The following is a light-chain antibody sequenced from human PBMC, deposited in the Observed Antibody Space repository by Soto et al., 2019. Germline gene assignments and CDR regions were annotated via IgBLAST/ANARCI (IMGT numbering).Light chain of an antibody. CDR3: LQDFHYPRT. CDR2: GAS. J-gene: IGKJ1*01. V-gene: IGKV1-6*01. Sequence: AIQMTQSPSSLSASVGDRVTVTCRASQDIKYDLAWYQQKPGKASKVLIYGASTLQPGVSSRFSGSGSGSEFTLTINSLQPEDSATYFCLQDFHYPRTFGQGTKVEIK. CDR1: QDIKYD.